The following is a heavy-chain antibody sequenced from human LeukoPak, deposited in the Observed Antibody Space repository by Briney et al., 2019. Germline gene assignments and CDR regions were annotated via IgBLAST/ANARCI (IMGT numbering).Heavy chain of an antibody. D-gene: IGHD3-16*01. CDR2: IKEDGSQK. CDR1: GFTFSRFW. J-gene: IGHJ4*02. CDR3: ARDAMRGGDYDY. V-gene: IGHV3-7*01. Sequence: GGSLRLSCAASGFTFSRFWMTWVRQAPGKGLEWVANIKEDGSQKHYVDSVKGRFTISRDNAKNSLYLQMNSLRAEDTSVYYCARDAMRGGDYDYWGQGTLVTVSS.